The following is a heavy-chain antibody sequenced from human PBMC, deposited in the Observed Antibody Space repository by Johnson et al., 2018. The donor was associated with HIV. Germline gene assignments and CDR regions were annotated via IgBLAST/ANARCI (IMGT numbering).Heavy chain of an antibody. CDR3: ARESDSSGYYSDAFDI. V-gene: IGHV3-49*04. Sequence: MQLVESGGGVVQPGGSLRLSCAASGFTFGDYTMSWVRQAPGKGLECVGFIRSKAYGGTTEYAASVKGRFTISRDNAKNSLYLQMNSLRAEDTAVYYCARESDSSGYYSDAFDIWGQGTMVTVSS. CDR1: GFTFGDYT. J-gene: IGHJ3*02. D-gene: IGHD3-22*01. CDR2: IRSKAYGGTT.